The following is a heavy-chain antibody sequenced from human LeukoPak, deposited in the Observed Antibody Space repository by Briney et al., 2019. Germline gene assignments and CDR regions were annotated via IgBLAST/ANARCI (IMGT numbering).Heavy chain of an antibody. CDR2: IYYSGST. D-gene: IGHD6-13*01. CDR1: GGSISSYY. Sequence: SETLSLTCTVSGGSISSYYWSWIRQPPGKGLEWIGYIYYSGSTNYNPSLKSRVTISVDMSKNQFSLKLSSVTAADTAVYYCARARAAAGTFDYWGQGTLVTVSS. J-gene: IGHJ4*02. V-gene: IGHV4-59*01. CDR3: ARARAAAGTFDY.